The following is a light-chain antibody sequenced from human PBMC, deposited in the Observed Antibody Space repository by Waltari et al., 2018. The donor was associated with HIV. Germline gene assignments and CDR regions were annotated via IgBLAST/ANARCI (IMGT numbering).Light chain of an antibody. V-gene: IGKV2D-29*01. J-gene: IGKJ2*01. Sequence: EIEVIQTPDSLSVTPGQPASISCKTSQTLLYSDGKTYLYWYLQKAGQPPQPLIYEVSNRLSGVSDRFSGSGSETDFTLTISRVEAEDVGVYYCLQGVRLYTFGQGTKLEI. CDR3: LQGVRLYT. CDR1: QTLLYSDGKTY. CDR2: EVS.